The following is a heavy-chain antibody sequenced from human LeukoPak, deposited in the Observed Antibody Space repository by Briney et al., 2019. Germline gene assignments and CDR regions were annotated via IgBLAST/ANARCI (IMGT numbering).Heavy chain of an antibody. D-gene: IGHD6-19*01. CDR1: GYTLTELS. CDR3: ATIHRSVAYTQYYFDC. Sequence: ASVKVSCKVSGYTLTELSMHWVRQAPGKGLECMGGFDPEDGETIYAQKFQGRVTMTEDTSTDTAYMELSGLRSEDTAVYYCATIHRSVAYTQYYFDCWGQGTLVTVSS. CDR2: FDPEDGET. J-gene: IGHJ4*02. V-gene: IGHV1-24*01.